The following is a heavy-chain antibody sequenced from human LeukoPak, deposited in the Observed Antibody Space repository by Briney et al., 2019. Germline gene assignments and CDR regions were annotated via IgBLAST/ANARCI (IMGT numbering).Heavy chain of an antibody. CDR1: GGSFSGYY. V-gene: IGHV4-34*01. CDR2: INHSGST. Sequence: PSETLSLACAVYGGSFSGYYWSWIRQPPGKGLEWIGEINHSGSTNYNPSLKSRVTISVDTSKNQFSLKLSSVTAADTAVYYCAREKGFICSGGSCYSGVINWFDPWGQGTLVTVSS. J-gene: IGHJ5*02. D-gene: IGHD2-15*01. CDR3: AREKGFICSGGSCYSGVINWFDP.